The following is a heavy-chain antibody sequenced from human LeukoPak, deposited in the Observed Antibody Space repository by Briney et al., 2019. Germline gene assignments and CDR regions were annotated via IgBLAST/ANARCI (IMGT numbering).Heavy chain of an antibody. D-gene: IGHD3-3*02. J-gene: IGHJ4*02. Sequence: PGGSLRLSCAASGFTFSSYAMSWVRQAPGKGLEWVSAISGSGGSTYYADSVRGRFTISRDNSKNTLYLQMNSLRAEDTAVYYCATGAGWPSFFFDYWGQGTLVTVSS. CDR1: GFTFSSYA. V-gene: IGHV3-23*01. CDR2: ISGSGGST. CDR3: ATGAGWPSFFFDY.